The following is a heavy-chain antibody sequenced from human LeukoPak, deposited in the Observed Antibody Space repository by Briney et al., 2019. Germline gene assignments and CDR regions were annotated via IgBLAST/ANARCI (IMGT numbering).Heavy chain of an antibody. V-gene: IGHV4-59*08. J-gene: IGHJ3*02. CDR2: IYYSGST. Sequence: SETLSLTCTVSSGSISSSYWSWIRQPPGKGLEWIGYIYYSGSTYYNPSLKSRVTISVDTSKNQFSLKLSSVTAADTAVYYCARHSPYGDYGTDAFDIWGQGTMVTVSS. CDR3: ARHSPYGDYGTDAFDI. D-gene: IGHD4-17*01. CDR1: SGSISSSY.